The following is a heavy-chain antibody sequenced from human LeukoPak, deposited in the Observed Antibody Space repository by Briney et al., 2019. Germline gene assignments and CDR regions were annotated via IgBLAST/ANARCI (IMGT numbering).Heavy chain of an antibody. CDR3: ARVTAMAHFDY. D-gene: IGHD5-18*01. Sequence: EWIGYIYYSGSTYYNPSLKSRVTISVDTSKNQFSLKLSSVTAADTAVYYCARVTAMAHFDYWGQGTLVTVSS. J-gene: IGHJ4*02. V-gene: IGHV4-31*02. CDR2: IYYSGST.